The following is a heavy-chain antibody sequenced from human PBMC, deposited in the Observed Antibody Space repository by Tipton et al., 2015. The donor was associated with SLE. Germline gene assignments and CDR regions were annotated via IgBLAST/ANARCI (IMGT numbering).Heavy chain of an antibody. CDR2: ISVYNGNT. V-gene: IGHV1-18*01. J-gene: IGHJ6*02. CDR1: DYTFTNYG. Sequence: QVQLVQSGAEVKKPGASVKVSCKASDYTFTNYGISWVRQAPGQGLEWMGWISVYNGNTNYAQKFQGRVTMTTDTSTSTAYMELRSLISADPAVYYCARLAVSYCSYSGRDSWGQGTPAPVSS. CDR3: ARLAVSYCSYSGRDS. D-gene: IGHD1-26*01.